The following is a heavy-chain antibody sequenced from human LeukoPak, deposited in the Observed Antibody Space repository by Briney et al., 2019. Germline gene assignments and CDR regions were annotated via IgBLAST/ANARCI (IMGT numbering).Heavy chain of an antibody. CDR2: ISGSTI. CDR1: GFTVNNNY. Sequence: GGSLRLSCAASGFTVNNNYMSWVRQTPGKGLEWVSSISGSTIYYADSVKGRFTISRDNAKNSLYLQMNSLRAEDMAVYYCARDLMGIAYRGAFYYWGQGTLVTVSS. V-gene: IGHV3-69-1*01. J-gene: IGHJ4*02. CDR3: ARDLMGIAYRGAFYY. D-gene: IGHD6-13*01.